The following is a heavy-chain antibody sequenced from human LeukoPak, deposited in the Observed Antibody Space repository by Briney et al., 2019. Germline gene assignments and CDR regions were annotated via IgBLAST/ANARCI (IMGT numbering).Heavy chain of an antibody. V-gene: IGHV3-30*03. J-gene: IGHJ4*02. Sequence: GRSLRLSCAASGFTFSSYGMHWVRQAPGKGLEWVAVISYDGSNKYYADSVKGRFTISRDNSKNTLYLQMNSLRAEDTAVYYCARDERGYSSPIDYWGQGTLVTVSS. CDR3: ARDERGYSSPIDY. D-gene: IGHD5-18*01. CDR2: ISYDGSNK. CDR1: GFTFSSYG.